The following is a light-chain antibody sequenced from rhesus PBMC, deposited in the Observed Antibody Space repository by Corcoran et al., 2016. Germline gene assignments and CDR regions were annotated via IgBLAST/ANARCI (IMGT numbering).Light chain of an antibody. CDR3: QQGNSNPRT. CDR1: QGISSY. Sequence: DIQMSQSPSSLSASVGDRVTITCRASQGISSYLNWYQQKPGKAPKLLIYYANSLASGVPSRFSCSGSGTEFTLTISSLQPEDFATYYCQQGNSNPRTFGQGTKVEIK. CDR2: YAN. V-gene: IGKV1-32*02. J-gene: IGKJ1*01.